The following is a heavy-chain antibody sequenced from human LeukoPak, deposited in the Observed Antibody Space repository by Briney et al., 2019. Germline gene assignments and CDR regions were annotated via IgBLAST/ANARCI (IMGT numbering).Heavy chain of an antibody. Sequence: SVKVSCKASGGTFSSYAISWVRQAPGQGLEWMGGIIPIFGTANYAQKFQGRVTITADESTSTAYMELSSLRSEDTAVYYCASTPARYCSSTSCYTPFDYWGQGTLVTVSS. J-gene: IGHJ4*02. CDR2: IIPIFGTA. CDR3: ASTPARYCSSTSCYTPFDY. D-gene: IGHD2-2*02. CDR1: GGTFSSYA. V-gene: IGHV1-69*13.